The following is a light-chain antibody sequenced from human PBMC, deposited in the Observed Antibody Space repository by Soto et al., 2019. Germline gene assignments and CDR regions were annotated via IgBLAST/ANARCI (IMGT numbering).Light chain of an antibody. Sequence: QSALTQPRSVSGSPGQSVTISCTGTSSDVGGYNSVSWYQHHPGKAPKLMIYEVTHRPAGVPDRFSGSQSGSTASLTISGLRAEDEADYFCGFYSTTTSFVFGPGTKLTVL. CDR2: EVT. CDR1: SSDVGGYNS. V-gene: IGLV2-11*01. CDR3: GFYSTTTSFV. J-gene: IGLJ1*01.